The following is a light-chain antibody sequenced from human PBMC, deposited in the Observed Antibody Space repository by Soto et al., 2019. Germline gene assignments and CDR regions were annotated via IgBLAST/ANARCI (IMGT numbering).Light chain of an antibody. CDR1: GSDIGAYNF. J-gene: IGLJ3*02. V-gene: IGLV2-8*01. CDR2: GVT. CDR3: YSYAGRNIWV. Sequence: QSAVAQPPSASGSPGQSVTISCTGSGSDIGAYNFVSWYQQHPGKAPKLMIFGVTERPSGVPDRFSGSKSGNTASLTVSGLQADDEAVYYCYSYAGRNIWVFGGGTKLTVL.